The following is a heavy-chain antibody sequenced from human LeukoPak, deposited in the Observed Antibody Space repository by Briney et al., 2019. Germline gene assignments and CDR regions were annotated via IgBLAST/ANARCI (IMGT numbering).Heavy chain of an antibody. J-gene: IGHJ4*02. V-gene: IGHV4-59*01. CDR1: GGSLSGYY. CDR2: IYYSGAT. CDR3: ARLRGNYFPDY. Sequence: PSETLSLTCTVSGGSLSGYYWTWIRRPPGRGLEWIGYIYYSGATNYNPSLESRITILVDTSKNQFSLRLGSVTAADTAVYYCARLRGNYFPDYWGQGTLVTVSS. D-gene: IGHD4-11*01.